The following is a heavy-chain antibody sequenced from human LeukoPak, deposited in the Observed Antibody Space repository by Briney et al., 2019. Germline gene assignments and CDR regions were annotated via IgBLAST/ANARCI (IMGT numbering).Heavy chain of an antibody. Sequence: ASVKVSCMASGYTFTGYYMHWVRQAPGQGLEWMGWINPNSGGTNYAQKFQGRVTMTRDTSISTAYMELSRLRSDDTAVYYCARELKTYYYYYMDVWGKGTTVTVSS. CDR3: ARELKTYYYYYMDV. D-gene: IGHD3-16*01. CDR2: INPNSGGT. J-gene: IGHJ6*03. V-gene: IGHV1-2*02. CDR1: GYTFTGYY.